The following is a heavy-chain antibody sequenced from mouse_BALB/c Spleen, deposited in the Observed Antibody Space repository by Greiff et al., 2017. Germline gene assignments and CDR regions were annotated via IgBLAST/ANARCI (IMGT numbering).Heavy chain of an antibody. CDR3: ARYGYDAY. CDR2: IWAGGST. CDR1: GFSLTSYG. Sequence: VKVVESGPGLVAPSQSLSITCTVSGFSLTSYGVHWVRQPPGKGLEWLGVIWAGGSTNYNSALMSRLSISKDNSKSQVFLKMNSLQTDDTAMYYCARYGYDAYWGQGTLVTVSA. D-gene: IGHD1-2*01. J-gene: IGHJ3*01. V-gene: IGHV2-9*02.